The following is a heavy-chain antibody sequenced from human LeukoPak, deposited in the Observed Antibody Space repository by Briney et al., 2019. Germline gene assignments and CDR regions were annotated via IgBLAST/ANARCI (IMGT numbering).Heavy chain of an antibody. D-gene: IGHD1-26*01. CDR1: GFTFSSYA. CDR3: ARSGSYHSFDY. J-gene: IGHJ4*02. CDR2: ISYDGSNK. V-gene: IGHV3-30*07. Sequence: PGGSLRLSCAASGFTFSSYAMHWVRQAPGKGLEWVAVISYDGSNKYYADSVKGRFTISRDNSKNTLYLQMNSPRAEDTAVYYCARSGSYHSFDYWGQGTLVTVSS.